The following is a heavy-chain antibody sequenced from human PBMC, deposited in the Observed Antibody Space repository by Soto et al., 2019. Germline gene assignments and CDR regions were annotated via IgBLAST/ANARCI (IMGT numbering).Heavy chain of an antibody. CDR2: IYYSGST. V-gene: IGHV4-59*01. CDR1: GGSISSYY. CDR3: ARLYEGPNWFDP. Sequence: SETLSLTCTVSGGSISSYYWSWIRQPPGKGLEWIGYIYYSGSTNYNPSLKSRVTISVDTSKNQFSLKLSFVTAADTAVYYCARLYEGPNWFDPWGQGTLVTVSS. D-gene: IGHD3-22*01. J-gene: IGHJ5*02.